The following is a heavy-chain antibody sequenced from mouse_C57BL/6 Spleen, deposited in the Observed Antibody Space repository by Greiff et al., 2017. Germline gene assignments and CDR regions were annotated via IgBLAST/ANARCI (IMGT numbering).Heavy chain of an antibody. CDR1: GYTFTDYN. J-gene: IGHJ3*01. V-gene: IGHV1-18*01. D-gene: IGHD2-12*01. CDR2: INPNNGGT. CDR3: ARGMSYDVPFAY. Sequence: EVQLQQSGPELVKPGASVKIPCKASGYTFTDYNMDWVKQSHGKSLEWIGDINPNNGGTIYNQKFKGKATLTVDKSSSTAYMELRSLTSEDTAVYYCARGMSYDVPFAYWGQGTLVTVSA.